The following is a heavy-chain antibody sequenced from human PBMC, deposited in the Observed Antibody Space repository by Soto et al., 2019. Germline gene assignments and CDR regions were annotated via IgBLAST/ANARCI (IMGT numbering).Heavy chain of an antibody. CDR3: ARDPTSGTMYYYDY. D-gene: IGHD1-1*01. CDR2: IITSSRYI. Sequence: EVQLVESGGGLVKPGGSLRLSCAASGFTFSTYSMNWVRQAPGMGLEWVSFIITSSRYIYYADSVKGRFTISRDNAKNSLYLQMNSQRAEDTAVYYGARDPTSGTMYYYDYWGQGTLVTVSS. J-gene: IGHJ4*02. CDR1: GFTFSTYS. V-gene: IGHV3-21*01.